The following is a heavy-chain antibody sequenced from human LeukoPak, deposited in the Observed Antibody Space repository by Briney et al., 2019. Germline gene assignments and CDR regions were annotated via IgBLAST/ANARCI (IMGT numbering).Heavy chain of an antibody. CDR3: ARDGPDYGDYVNFDY. J-gene: IGHJ4*02. V-gene: IGHV1-18*01. CDR2: ISAYNGKT. CDR1: GYTFTSYG. D-gene: IGHD4-17*01. Sequence: GASVTVSCKASGYTFTSYGITWVRQAPGQGLEWMGWISAYNGKTHYAQKLQGRVTMTTDTSTSTAYMELRSLRSDDTAVYYCARDGPDYGDYVNFDYWGQGTLVTVSS.